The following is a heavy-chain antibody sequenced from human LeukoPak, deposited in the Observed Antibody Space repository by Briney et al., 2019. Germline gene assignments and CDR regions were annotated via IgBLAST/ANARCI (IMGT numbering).Heavy chain of an antibody. CDR1: GFTVSSSY. Sequence: GGSLRLSCAASGFTVSSSYMSWVRQAPGKGLEWVSVIYSGGSTYYADSVKGRFTISRDNSKNTLYLQMNSLRAEDTAVYYCARGPGDSSSPFDYWGQGTLVTVSS. D-gene: IGHD6-6*01. J-gene: IGHJ4*02. V-gene: IGHV3-53*01. CDR2: IYSGGST. CDR3: ARGPGDSSSPFDY.